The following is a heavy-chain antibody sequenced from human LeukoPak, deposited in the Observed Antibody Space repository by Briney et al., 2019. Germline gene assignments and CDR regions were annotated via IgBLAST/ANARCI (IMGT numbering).Heavy chain of an antibody. V-gene: IGHV3-21*01. D-gene: IGHD2-2*01. CDR1: GFTFSSYS. Sequence: GGSLRLSCAASGFTFSSYSMNWVRQAPGKGLEWVSSISSSSSYIYYADSVKGRFTISRDNAKNSLYLQMNSLRAEDTAVYYCARETNPYCSSTSCPRDYFDYWGQGTLVTVSS. CDR3: ARETNPYCSSTSCPRDYFDY. J-gene: IGHJ4*02. CDR2: ISSSSSYI.